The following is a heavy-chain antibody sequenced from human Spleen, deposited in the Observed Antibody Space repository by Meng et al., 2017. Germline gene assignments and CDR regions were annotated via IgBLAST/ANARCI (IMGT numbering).Heavy chain of an antibody. J-gene: IGHJ5*02. Sequence: EVQLVESGGGFVQPGGPLRLSCVASGFNLRSYWMHWVRQTPGKGLVWVSRLNRDETTISHAGSVMGRFTISRDVATNTLFLQMNSLSAEDTALYYCVRDFGGESDLWGQGTLVTVSS. D-gene: IGHD3-10*01. V-gene: IGHV3-74*01. CDR2: LNRDETTI. CDR3: VRDFGGESDL. CDR1: GFNLRSYW.